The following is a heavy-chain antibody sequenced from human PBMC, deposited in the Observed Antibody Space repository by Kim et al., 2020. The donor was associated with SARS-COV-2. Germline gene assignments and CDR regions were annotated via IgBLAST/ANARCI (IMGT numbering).Heavy chain of an antibody. Sequence: SETLSLTCTVSGGSISSSSYYWGWIRQPPGKGLEWIGSIYYSGSTYYNPSLKSRVTISVDTSKNQFSLKLSSVTAADTAVYYCAGHHPFWAAAGSYGMDVWGQGTTVTVSS. CDR2: IYYSGST. J-gene: IGHJ6*02. CDR3: AGHHPFWAAAGSYGMDV. D-gene: IGHD6-13*01. CDR1: GGSISSSSYY. V-gene: IGHV4-39*01.